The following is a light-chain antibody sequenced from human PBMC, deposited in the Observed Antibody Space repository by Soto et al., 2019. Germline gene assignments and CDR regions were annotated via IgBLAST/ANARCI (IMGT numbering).Light chain of an antibody. CDR2: GNS. CDR3: QSYDSSLRGV. V-gene: IGLV1-40*01. Sequence: QSVLTQPPSVSGAPGQRVTISCTGSSSNIGAGYDVHWYQQLRGTAPKLLIYGNSNRPSGVPDRFSGSKSGTSASLAITGLQAEDEADYYCQSYDSSLRGVFGGGTKLTVL. J-gene: IGLJ2*01. CDR1: SSNIGAGYD.